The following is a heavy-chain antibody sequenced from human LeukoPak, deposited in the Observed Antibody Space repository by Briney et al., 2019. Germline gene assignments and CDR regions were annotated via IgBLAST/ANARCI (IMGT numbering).Heavy chain of an antibody. J-gene: IGHJ4*02. CDR3: ARDHWELQDYFDY. CDR2: IKQDGSEK. V-gene: IGHV3-7*01. Sequence: GGSLRLSCAASGFTCSSYWMSWVRQAPGKGLEWVANIKQDGSEKYYVDSVKGRFTISRDNAKNSLYLQMNSLRAEDTAVYYCARDHWELQDYFDYWGQGTLVTVSS. CDR1: GFTCSSYW. D-gene: IGHD1-26*01.